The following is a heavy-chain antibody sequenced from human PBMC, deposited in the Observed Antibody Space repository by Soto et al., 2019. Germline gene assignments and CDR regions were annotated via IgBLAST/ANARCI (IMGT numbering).Heavy chain of an antibody. Sequence: PGGSLRLSCAASGLIXSDYAMSWVRQAPGKGLECVACISGSGGNTFYADSVKGRFTISRDNSKNTLSLHMNSLRVDDTAVYFCAKDRFGIVGPVDYWGQGTLVTVSS. D-gene: IGHD1-26*01. CDR2: ISGSGGNT. CDR1: GLIXSDYA. J-gene: IGHJ4*02. CDR3: AKDRFGIVGPVDY. V-gene: IGHV3-23*01.